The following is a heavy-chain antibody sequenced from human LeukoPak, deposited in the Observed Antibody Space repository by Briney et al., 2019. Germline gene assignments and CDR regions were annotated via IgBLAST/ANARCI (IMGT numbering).Heavy chain of an antibody. CDR2: IYYSGTT. V-gene: IGHV4-39*01. CDR3: ARQPPPEYSSGWSPIDY. Sequence: PSETLSLTCTVSGGSISSYNYYWGWIRQPPGKGLEWIGSIYYSGTTYYNPSLKSRVTMSVDTSKNQSSLKLSSVTAADTAVYYCARQPPPEYSSGWSPIDYWGQGTLVTVSS. J-gene: IGHJ4*02. CDR1: GGSISSYNYY. D-gene: IGHD6-19*01.